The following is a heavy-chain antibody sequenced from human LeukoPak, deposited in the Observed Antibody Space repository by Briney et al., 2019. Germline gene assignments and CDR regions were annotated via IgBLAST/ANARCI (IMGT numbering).Heavy chain of an antibody. V-gene: IGHV3-48*03. CDR1: GFPFSTYE. J-gene: IGHJ4*02. Sequence: GGSLRLSCAASGFPFSTYEMNWVRQAPGKGLEWVSYISSNGSTKYYADSVKGRFTISRDNAKNSLYLQMNSLRVEDTAVYYCARDPSWGGSGFDYWGQGTLVTVSS. CDR2: ISSNGSTK. CDR3: ARDPSWGGSGFDY. D-gene: IGHD6-19*01.